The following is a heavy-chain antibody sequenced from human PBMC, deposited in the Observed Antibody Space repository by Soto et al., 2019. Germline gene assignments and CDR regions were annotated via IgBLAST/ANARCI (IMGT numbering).Heavy chain of an antibody. J-gene: IGHJ3*02. D-gene: IGHD3-22*01. V-gene: IGHV1-3*01. CDR3: ARDPVIYDSSGYLGDAFDI. CDR1: GYTFTSYA. Sequence: GSVKVSCKASGYTFTSYAMHWVRQAPGQRLEWMGWINAGNGNTKYSQKFQGRVTITRDTSASTAYMELSSLRSEDTAVYYCARDPVIYDSSGYLGDAFDIWGQGTMVTVSS. CDR2: INAGNGNT.